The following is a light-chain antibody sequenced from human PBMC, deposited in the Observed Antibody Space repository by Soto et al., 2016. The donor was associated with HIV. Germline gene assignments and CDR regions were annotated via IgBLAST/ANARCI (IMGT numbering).Light chain of an antibody. CDR3: QVWGSTSDPWV. J-gene: IGLJ3*02. CDR1: NIGSKS. CDR2: DDS. V-gene: IGLV3-21*03. Sequence: SYELTQPPSVSVAPGKTARITCGGNNIGSKSVHWYQQKPGQAPVLVVYDDSHRPSGIPERFSGSNSGNTATLTISRVEAGDEADYYCQVWGSTSDPWVFGGGTKLTVL.